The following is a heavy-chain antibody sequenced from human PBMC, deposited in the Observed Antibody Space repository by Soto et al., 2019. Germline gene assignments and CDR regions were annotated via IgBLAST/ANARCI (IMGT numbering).Heavy chain of an antibody. CDR2: INPKSGVT. CDR3: ARDSDYSSSWAY. V-gene: IGHV1-2*02. Sequence: QVQLVQSGADVKRPGASVQVSCKASGYTFTDYYMHWVRQAPGQGLEWMGWINPKSGVTNYAQRFQGRVTMTRDTSMSTAYMDLSSLRSDDTAVYYCARDSDYSSSWAYWGQGTLVTVSS. D-gene: IGHD6-13*01. J-gene: IGHJ4*02. CDR1: GYTFTDYY.